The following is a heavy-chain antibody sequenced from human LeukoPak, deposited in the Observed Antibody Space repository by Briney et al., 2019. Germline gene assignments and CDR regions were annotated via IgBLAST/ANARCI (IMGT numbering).Heavy chain of an antibody. CDR2: MSYDGGNK. D-gene: IGHD3-22*01. J-gene: IGHJ4*02. CDR1: GFTFSSYA. CDR3: ARGLYDSSGYQEDFDY. V-gene: IGHV3-30*03. Sequence: GGSLRLSCAASGFTFSSYAMSWVRQAPGKGLEWVAVMSYDGGNKYYADSVKGRFTISRDNSKNTLYLQMNSLRAEDTAVYYCARGLYDSSGYQEDFDYWGQGTLVTVSS.